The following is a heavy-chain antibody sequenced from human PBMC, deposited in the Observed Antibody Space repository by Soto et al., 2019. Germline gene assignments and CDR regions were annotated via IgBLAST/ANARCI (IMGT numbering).Heavy chain of an antibody. J-gene: IGHJ6*03. D-gene: IGHD3-9*01. V-gene: IGHV1-8*01. CDR1: GYTFTSYD. CDR2: MNPNSGNT. CDR3: ARGLSTISYYYYMDV. Sequence: GAPVKVSCKASGYTFTSYDINWVRQATGQGLEWMGWMNPNSGNTGCAQKFQGRVTMTRNTSISTAYMELSSLRSEDTAVYYCARGLSTISYYYYMDVWGKGTTVTVSS.